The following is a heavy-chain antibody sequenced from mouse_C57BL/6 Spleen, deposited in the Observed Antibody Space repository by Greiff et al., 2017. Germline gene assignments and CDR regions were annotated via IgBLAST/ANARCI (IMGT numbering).Heavy chain of an antibody. D-gene: IGHD1-1*01. J-gene: IGHJ2*01. CDR3: ARSPSYGSSYLDY. CDR1: GYTFTDYN. CDR2: INPNNGGT. V-gene: IGHV1-18*01. Sequence: EVKLQQSGPELVKPGASVKIPCKASGYTFTDYNMDWVKQSHGKSLEWIGDINPNNGGTIYNQKFKGKATLTVDKSSSTAYMELRSLTSEDTAVYYCARSPSYGSSYLDYWGQGTTLTVSS.